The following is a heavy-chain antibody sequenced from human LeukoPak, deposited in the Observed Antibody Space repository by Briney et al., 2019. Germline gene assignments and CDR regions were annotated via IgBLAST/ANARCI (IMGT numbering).Heavy chain of an antibody. CDR2: TYYRSKWYN. V-gene: IGHV6-1*01. D-gene: IGHD6-13*01. J-gene: IGHJ4*02. Sequence: SQTLSLTCALSGDSVSSNSAAWNWVRQSPSRGLEWLGRTYYRSKWYNDYAVSVKSRITINPDTSKNQFSLQLNSVTPEDTAVYYCARGPGPAGLYSSSWFFDYWGQGTLVTVSS. CDR3: ARGPGPAGLYSSSWFFDY. CDR1: GDSVSSNSAA.